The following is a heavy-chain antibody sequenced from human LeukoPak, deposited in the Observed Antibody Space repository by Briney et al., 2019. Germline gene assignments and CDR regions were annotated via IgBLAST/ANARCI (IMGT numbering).Heavy chain of an antibody. CDR1: GFTFSSYG. Sequence: GGSLRLSCAASGFTFSSYGMHWVRQAPGKGLEWVAFISHDGRNTFYADSVKGRFTISRDNSQNTLYLQMNSLRSEDTAVYYCAQGRCSGGNCHDFDYWGQGTLVTVSS. CDR3: AQGRCSGGNCHDFDY. V-gene: IGHV3-30*18. J-gene: IGHJ4*02. D-gene: IGHD2-15*01. CDR2: ISHDGRNT.